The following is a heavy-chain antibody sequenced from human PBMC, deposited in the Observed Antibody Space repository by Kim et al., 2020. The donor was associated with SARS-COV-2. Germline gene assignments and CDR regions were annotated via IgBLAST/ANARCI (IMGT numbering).Heavy chain of an antibody. CDR2: INPTSGDT. V-gene: IGHV1-2*02. CDR3: ARDPGRGWNLDC. Sequence: ASVKVSYKASGYTFTDHYIHWVRQAPGQGLEWMGWINPTSGDTKSAQKFQGRVTVTREASITTVYMELTRLTSDDTAMYYCARDPGRGWNLDCWGQGTLVTVSS. D-gene: IGHD6-19*01. J-gene: IGHJ4*02. CDR1: GYTFTDHY.